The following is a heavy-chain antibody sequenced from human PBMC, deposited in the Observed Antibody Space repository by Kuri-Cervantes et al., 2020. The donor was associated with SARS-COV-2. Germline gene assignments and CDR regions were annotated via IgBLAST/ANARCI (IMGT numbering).Heavy chain of an antibody. CDR3: ARVPISETKYFQH. CDR1: GFTFSSYA. J-gene: IGHJ1*01. CDR2: ISSNGGST. V-gene: IGHV3-64*01. Sequence: GESLKISCAASGFTFSSYAMHWVRQAPGKGLEYVSAISSNGGSTYYANSVKGRFTISRDNSKNTLYLQMGSLRAEDMAVYYCARVPISETKYFQHWGQGTLVTVSS. D-gene: IGHD1-1*01.